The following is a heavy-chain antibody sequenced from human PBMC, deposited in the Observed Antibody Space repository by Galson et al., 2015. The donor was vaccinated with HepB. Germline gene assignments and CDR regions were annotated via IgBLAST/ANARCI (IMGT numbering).Heavy chain of an antibody. CDR3: ARNVYYDTSGYYYKPGWIDP. J-gene: IGHJ5*02. D-gene: IGHD3-22*01. Sequence: CAISGDSVSSNSAAWSWIRQSPSRGLEWLGRTYYRFKWYYDYAVSVKSRITINPDISKNQFSLQLNSVTPEDTAVYYCARNVYYDTSGYYYKPGWIDPWGQGTLVTGSS. CDR2: TYYRFKWYY. V-gene: IGHV6-1*01. CDR1: GDSVSSNSAA.